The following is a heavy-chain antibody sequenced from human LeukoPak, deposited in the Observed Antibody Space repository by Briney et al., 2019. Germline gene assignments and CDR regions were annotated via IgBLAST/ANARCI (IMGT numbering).Heavy chain of an antibody. CDR1: GFTFSSYA. V-gene: IGHV3-23*01. J-gene: IGHJ5*02. CDR3: AKGATGYDFWSGYYNWLDP. D-gene: IGHD3-3*01. Sequence: PGGSLRLSCAASGFTFSSYAMSWVRQAPGKGLEWVSAISGSGGSTYYADSVKGRFTISRDNSKNTLYLRMNSLRAEDTAVYYCAKGATGYDFWSGYYNWLDPWGQGTLVTVSS. CDR2: ISGSGGST.